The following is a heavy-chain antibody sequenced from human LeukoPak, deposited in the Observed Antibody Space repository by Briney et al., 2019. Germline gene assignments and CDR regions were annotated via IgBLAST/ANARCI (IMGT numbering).Heavy chain of an antibody. CDR1: GFTFSRYW. J-gene: IGHJ6*02. CDR2: IKQYESEK. Sequence: GGSLRLSCEASGFTFSRYWMSWVRQAPGKGLEGVANIKQYESEKYYVDAVKGRFTISRDNAKNSLSLQVNSLRAEDTAVYYCARAPLSPLGGMDVWGQGTTVTVSS. CDR3: ARAPLSPLGGMDV. V-gene: IGHV3-7*01.